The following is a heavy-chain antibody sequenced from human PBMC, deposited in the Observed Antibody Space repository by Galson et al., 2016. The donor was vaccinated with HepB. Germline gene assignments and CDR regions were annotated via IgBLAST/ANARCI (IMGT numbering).Heavy chain of an antibody. D-gene: IGHD3-3*01. CDR3: ARTDFWDSTPLHVDS. V-gene: IGHV5-51*01. CDR2: IQPNGGDT. CDR1: ANGLRNHW. J-gene: IGHJ4*02. Sequence: QSGAEVKEPGESLKISCKASANGLRNHWIGWVRQMPGKGLELMGMIQPNGGDTRYSPSFQGQVSLSVDKSINTAYLHWGSLKASDTATYYCARTDFWDSTPLHVDSWGQGTLVIVSS.